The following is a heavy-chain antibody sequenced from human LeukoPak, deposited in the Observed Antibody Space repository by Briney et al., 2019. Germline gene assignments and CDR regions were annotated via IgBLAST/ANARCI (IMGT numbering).Heavy chain of an antibody. CDR2: ISAYNGNT. V-gene: IGHV1-18*01. J-gene: IGHJ4*02. CDR1: GYTFTSYG. Sequence: ASVKVSCKASGYTFTSYGISWVRQAPGQGLEWMGWISAYNGNTNYAQKLQGRVTMTTDTSTSTAYMELSSLRSEDTAVYYCARDLNCGGDCYSPDYWGQGTLVTVSS. CDR3: ARDLNCGGDCYSPDY. D-gene: IGHD2-21*01.